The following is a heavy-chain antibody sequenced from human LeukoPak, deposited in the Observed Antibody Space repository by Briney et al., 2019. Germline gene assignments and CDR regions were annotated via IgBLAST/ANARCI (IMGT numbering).Heavy chain of an antibody. V-gene: IGHV1-46*01. Sequence: GASVKVSCKASGYTFSIYNMHWVRQAPGQGLEWMGIINPSGGTSYAQKLQGRITMTRDTSTSTLLMELSSLRSEDTAVYYCARGHYIAVAENYYYYMDVWGKGTTVTVSS. J-gene: IGHJ6*03. CDR2: INPSGGT. D-gene: IGHD6-19*01. CDR3: ARGHYIAVAENYYYYMDV. CDR1: GYTFSIYN.